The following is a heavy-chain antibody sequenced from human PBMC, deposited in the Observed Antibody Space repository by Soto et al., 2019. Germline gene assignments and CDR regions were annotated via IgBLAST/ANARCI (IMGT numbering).Heavy chain of an antibody. V-gene: IGHV1-69*13. CDR2: IIPIFGTA. CDR3: ASLIAAAGPPHSPRYYYGMAV. Sequence: SVKVSCKASGYTFTNYAISWVRQAPGQGLEWMGGIIPIFGTADYAQKFQGRVTITADESTSTAYMELSSLRSEDTAVYYCASLIAAAGPPHSPRYYYGMAVWGQGTTVTVSS. D-gene: IGHD6-13*01. J-gene: IGHJ6*02. CDR1: GYTFTNYA.